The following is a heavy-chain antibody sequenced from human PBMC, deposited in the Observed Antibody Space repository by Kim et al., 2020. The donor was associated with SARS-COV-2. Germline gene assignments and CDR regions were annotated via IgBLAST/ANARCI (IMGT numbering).Heavy chain of an antibody. J-gene: IGHJ4*02. V-gene: IGHV4-61*01. Sequence: SETLSLTCTVSGDSVSSSPYYWNWIRQPPGKGLEWIGCIYYSGSTNYSPSLKSRVTISLDTSKNQFSLNLSSVTAADTAVYYCAKLSITSRAFDYWGQGT. D-gene: IGHD3-3*02. CDR2: IYYSGST. CDR3: AKLSITSRAFDY. CDR1: GDSVSSSPYY.